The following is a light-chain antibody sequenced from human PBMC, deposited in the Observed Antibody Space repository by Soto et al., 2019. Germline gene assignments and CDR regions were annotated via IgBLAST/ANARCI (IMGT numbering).Light chain of an antibody. Sequence: EIVMTQSPATLSVSPGERATLSCRASQSVSSNLAWYQEKPGQAPRLLIYRASTRATGIPARFSGSGSGTEFTLTISSLQSEDFAVYYCQQYNNWPPEYTFGQGTKLEIK. J-gene: IGKJ2*01. CDR1: QSVSSN. CDR3: QQYNNWPPEYT. CDR2: RAS. V-gene: IGKV3-15*01.